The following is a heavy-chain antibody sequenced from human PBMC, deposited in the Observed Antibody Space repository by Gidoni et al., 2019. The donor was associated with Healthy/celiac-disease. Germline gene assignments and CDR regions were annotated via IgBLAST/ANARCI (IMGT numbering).Heavy chain of an antibody. CDR1: GFTFSHAW. V-gene: IGHV3-15*07. J-gene: IGHJ4*02. D-gene: IGHD3-10*01. CDR2: IKSKTDGGTT. Sequence: EVQLVESGGGLVKPGGSLRLSCPASGFTFSHAWMNWVRQAPGKGLEWVGRIKSKTDGGTTDYAAPVKGRFTISRDDSKNTLYLQMNSLKTEDTAVYYCTTEDRYYGSGSSDYWGQGTLVTVSS. CDR3: TTEDRYYGSGSSDY.